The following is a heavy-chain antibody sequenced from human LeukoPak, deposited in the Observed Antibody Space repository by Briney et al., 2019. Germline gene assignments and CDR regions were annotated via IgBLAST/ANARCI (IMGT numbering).Heavy chain of an antibody. CDR3: ARDQESGVQLWLEDY. D-gene: IGHD5-18*01. J-gene: IGHJ4*02. V-gene: IGHV3-21*01. CDR1: GFTFSSYS. CDR2: ISSSSSYI. Sequence: GGSLRLSCAASGFTFSSYSMNGVRQAPGKGLNWVSSISSSSSYIYYADSVKGRFTISRDNAKNSLYLQMNSLRAEDTAVYYCARDQESGVQLWLEDYWGQGTLVTASS.